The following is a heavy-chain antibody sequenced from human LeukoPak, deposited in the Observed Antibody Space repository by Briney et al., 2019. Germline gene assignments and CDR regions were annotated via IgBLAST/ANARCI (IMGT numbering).Heavy chain of an antibody. CDR3: ASLGYCSGGSCQRGNRFDP. J-gene: IGHJ5*02. V-gene: IGHV3-21*01. Sequence: PVGSLRLSCAASGFTFSSYSMNWVRQAPGKGLEWVSSISSSSSYIYYADSVKCRFTISRDNAKNSLYLQMNSLRAEDTAVYYCASLGYCSGGSCQRGNRFDPWGQGTLVTVSS. D-gene: IGHD2-15*01. CDR1: GFTFSSYS. CDR2: ISSSSSYI.